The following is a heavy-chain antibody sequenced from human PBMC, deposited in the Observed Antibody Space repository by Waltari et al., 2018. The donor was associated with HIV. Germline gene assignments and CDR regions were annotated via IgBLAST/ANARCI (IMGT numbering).Heavy chain of an antibody. CDR1: GFPFSIYW. CDR2: IKQDGSEK. CDR3: AKYSGSYWGAHNWFDP. J-gene: IGHJ5*02. Sequence: EVQLVDTGGVLVQPGGSLRLSCAASGFPFSIYWMTLLCQAPGKGLEWVANIKQDGSEKHYEDFVRGRFTISRDNTKNSLYLQMNSLRAEDTAVYYCAKYSGSYWGAHNWFDPWGQGTLVIVSS. D-gene: IGHD1-26*01. V-gene: IGHV3-7*01.